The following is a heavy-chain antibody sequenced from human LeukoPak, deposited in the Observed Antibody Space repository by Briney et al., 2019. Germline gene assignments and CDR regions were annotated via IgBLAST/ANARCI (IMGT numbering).Heavy chain of an antibody. CDR3: ARDLVSSGWYADNWFDP. Sequence: GGSLRLSCAASGFTFSSYWMHWVRQAPGKGLVWVSRINSDGSSTSYADSVKGRFTISRGNAKNTLYLQMNSLRAEDTAVYYCARDLVSSGWYADNWFDPWGQGTLVTVSS. CDR1: GFTFSSYW. J-gene: IGHJ5*02. D-gene: IGHD6-19*01. CDR2: INSDGSST. V-gene: IGHV3-74*01.